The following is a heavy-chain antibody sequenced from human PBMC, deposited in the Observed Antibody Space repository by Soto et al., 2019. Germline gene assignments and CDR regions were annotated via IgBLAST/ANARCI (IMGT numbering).Heavy chain of an antibody. Sequence: ELQLVESGGTLVQPGGSLRLSCAASGFSFSSYWMSWVRQAPGGGLEWVANIEHDGSDTYYVDSVKGRFTVSRDNAKNFWYLQMNSLRVEDTAVDYGAGEWHYYDRSGYHGYWGQGTLGSVS. CDR2: IEHDGSDT. CDR1: GFSFSSYW. V-gene: IGHV3-7*01. J-gene: IGHJ4*02. D-gene: IGHD3-22*01. CDR3: AGEWHYYDRSGYHGY.